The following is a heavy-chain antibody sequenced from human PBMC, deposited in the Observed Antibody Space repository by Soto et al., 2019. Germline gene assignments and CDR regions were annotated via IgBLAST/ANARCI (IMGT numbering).Heavy chain of an antibody. CDR3: ARDPFPGGMDV. Sequence: QVQLVQSGSEVKQPGASVKVSCKASGYTFTGSAMHWVRQAPGQRPEWLGWINVGNGNTRYSQKLEGRVSITRDMSASTAYMELSSLRSEDTAAYYGARDPFPGGMDVWGQGTTVTVSS. CDR1: GYTFTGSA. CDR2: INVGNGNT. D-gene: IGHD3-10*01. J-gene: IGHJ6*02. V-gene: IGHV1-3*01.